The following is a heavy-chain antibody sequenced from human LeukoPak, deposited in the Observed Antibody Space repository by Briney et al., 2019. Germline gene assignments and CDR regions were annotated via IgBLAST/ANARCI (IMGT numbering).Heavy chain of an antibody. V-gene: IGHV3-30*02. CDR2: IRYDGSNK. J-gene: IGHJ4*02. CDR1: GFTFSSYG. Sequence: GGSLRLSCAASGFTFSSYGMHWVRQAPGKGLEWVAFIRYDGSNKYYADSVKGRFTISRDNSKNTLYLQMNSLRAEDTAVYYCAKPQAGDSSRLIDYWGQGTLVTVSS. D-gene: IGHD3-22*01. CDR3: AKPQAGDSSRLIDY.